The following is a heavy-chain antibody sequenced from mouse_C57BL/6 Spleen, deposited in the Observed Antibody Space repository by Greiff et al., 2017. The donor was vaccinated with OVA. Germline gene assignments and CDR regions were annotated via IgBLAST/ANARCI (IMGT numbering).Heavy chain of an antibody. D-gene: IGHD1-1*01. V-gene: IGHV1-64*01. CDR3: ARSSSPRYFDY. CDR1: GYTFTSYW. J-gene: IGHJ2*01. Sequence: VQLQQSGAELVKPGASVKLSCKASGYTFTSYWMHWVKQRPGQGLEWIGMIHPNSGSTNYNEKFKSKATLTVDKSSSTAYMQLSSLTSEDSAVYYCARSSSPRYFDYWGQGTTLTVSS. CDR2: IHPNSGST.